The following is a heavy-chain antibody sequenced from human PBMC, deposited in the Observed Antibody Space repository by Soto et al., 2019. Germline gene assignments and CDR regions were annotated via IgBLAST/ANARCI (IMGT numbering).Heavy chain of an antibody. CDR1: GGSISSYY. CDR3: ARGGGWNYQGFDY. D-gene: IGHD1-7*01. CDR2: IYYSGST. Sequence: SETLSLTCTVSGGSISSYYWSWIRQPPGKGLEWIGYIYYSGSTNYNPSLKSRVTISVDTSKNQFSLKLSSVTAADTAVYYCARGGGWNYQGFDYWGQGTLVTVSS. J-gene: IGHJ4*02. V-gene: IGHV4-59*12.